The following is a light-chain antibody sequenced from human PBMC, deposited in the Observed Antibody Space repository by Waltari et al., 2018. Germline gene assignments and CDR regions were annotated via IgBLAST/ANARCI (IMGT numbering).Light chain of an antibody. J-gene: IGLJ2*01. V-gene: IGLV2-14*01. CDR1: SSAGGGYNY. CDR3: SSYTSSSTFSVV. CDR2: EVT. Sequence: QSALTQPASVSGSPGQSITISCTGTSSAGGGYNYVSWYHQPPCNAPKPLIYEVTNRPSGVSNRFSGSKSGNTASLTISGLQAEDEADYSCSSYTSSSTFSVVFGGGTKLTVL.